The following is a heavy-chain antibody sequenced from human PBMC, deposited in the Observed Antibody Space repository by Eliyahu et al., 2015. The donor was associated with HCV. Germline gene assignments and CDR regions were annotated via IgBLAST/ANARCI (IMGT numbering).Heavy chain of an antibody. Sequence: QVQLQESGPKLVKPSETLSLTCSVSGGSISSYYWSWIRQPPGKGXEGIAYXQNSGSXTXNPSLKXRAIISGDTSKNQFSLKLTSVTAADTAVYYCASGGGGIAVAGTGGWFDPWGQGTLVTVSS. J-gene: IGHJ5*02. CDR1: GGSISSYY. D-gene: IGHD6-19*01. V-gene: IGHV4-59*01. CDR2: XQNSGSX. CDR3: ASGGGGIAVAGTGGWFDP.